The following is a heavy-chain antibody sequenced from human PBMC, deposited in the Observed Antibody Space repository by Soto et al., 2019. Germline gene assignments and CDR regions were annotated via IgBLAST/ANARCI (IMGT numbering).Heavy chain of an antibody. CDR3: AKPSAYYDLNPPDYYHYGMDV. J-gene: IGHJ6*02. CDR2: ISYDGSNK. D-gene: IGHD3-3*01. Sequence: QVQLVESGGGVVQPGRSLRLSCAASGFTFSSYGMHWVRQAPGKGLEWVAVISYDGSNKYYADSVKGRFTISRDNSKNTLYLQMNSLRAEDTAVYYCAKPSAYYDLNPPDYYHYGMDVWGQGTTVTVSS. CDR1: GFTFSSYG. V-gene: IGHV3-30*18.